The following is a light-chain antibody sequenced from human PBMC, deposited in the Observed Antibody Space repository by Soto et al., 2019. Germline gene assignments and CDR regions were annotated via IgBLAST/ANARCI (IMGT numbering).Light chain of an antibody. CDR1: SSDVGGSKY. V-gene: IGLV2-14*03. CDR2: DVS. CDR3: SSYLSSSTLVV. J-gene: IGLJ2*01. Sequence: QSALAQPASVSGSPGQSITISCTGTSSDVGGSKYVSWYQQHPGKAPKLMIYDVSNRPSGVSDRFSGSKSGNTASLTISGLRADDEADYYCSSYLSSSTLVVFGGGTKVTVL.